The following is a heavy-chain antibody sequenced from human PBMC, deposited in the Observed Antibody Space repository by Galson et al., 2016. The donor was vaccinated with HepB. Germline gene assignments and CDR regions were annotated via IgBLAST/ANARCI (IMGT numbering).Heavy chain of an antibody. CDR2: IYWDDNK. CDR3: AHSRWWSRYCSDWYFAANWFNP. J-gene: IGHJ5*02. V-gene: IGHV2-5*02. D-gene: IGHD6-13*01. Sequence: PALVKPTQTLTLTCTFSGFSLSTRGVGVGWIRQPPGKALEWLALIYWDDNKHFSPSLRSRLTITKDTSKNQVVLTMTNRDPVDTATYYCAHSRWWSRYCSDWYFAANWFNPWGQGTLVTVSS. CDR1: GFSLSTRGVG.